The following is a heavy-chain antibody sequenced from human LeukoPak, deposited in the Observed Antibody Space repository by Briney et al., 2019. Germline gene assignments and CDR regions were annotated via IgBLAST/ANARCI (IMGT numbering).Heavy chain of an antibody. CDR3: ARHYSSGWYHFDY. J-gene: IGHJ4*02. D-gene: IGHD6-19*01. Sequence: PSETLSLTCTVSGGSISSSSYYWGWIRQPPGKGLEWIGSIYYSGSTYYNPSLKSRVTISVDTSKNQFSLKLSSVTAADTAVYYCARHYSSGWYHFDYWGQGTLVTVSS. CDR2: IYYSGST. V-gene: IGHV4-39*07. CDR1: GGSISSSSYY.